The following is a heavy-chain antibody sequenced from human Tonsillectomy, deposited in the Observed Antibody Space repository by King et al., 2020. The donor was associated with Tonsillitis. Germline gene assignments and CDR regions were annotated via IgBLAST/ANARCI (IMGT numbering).Heavy chain of an antibody. J-gene: IGHJ4*02. CDR1: GYTFTSYA. CDR3: ARGIVGGDFDY. D-gene: IGHD1-26*01. Sequence: QLVQSGAEVKKPGASVKVSCKASGYTFTSYAMHWVRQAPGQRLEWMGWINSGSGNTKYSQKFQGRVSITRDTSASTAYMELSSLRSEDTAVYYCARGIVGGDFDYWGQGTLVTVSS. CDR2: INSGSGNT. V-gene: IGHV1-3*04.